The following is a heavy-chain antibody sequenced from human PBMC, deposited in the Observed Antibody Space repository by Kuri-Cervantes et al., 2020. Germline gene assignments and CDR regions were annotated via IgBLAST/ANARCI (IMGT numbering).Heavy chain of an antibody. Sequence: GGSLRLSCAASGFTFSSYGMHWVRQAPGKGLEWVAVIWYDGSNKYYADSVKGRFTISRDNSKNTLYLQMNSLRAEDTAVYYCARELDYYDSSGYLEGRWFDPWGQGTLVTVSS. CDR3: ARELDYYDSSGYLEGRWFDP. CDR2: IWYDGSNK. J-gene: IGHJ5*02. D-gene: IGHD3-22*01. V-gene: IGHV3-30*19. CDR1: GFTFSSYG.